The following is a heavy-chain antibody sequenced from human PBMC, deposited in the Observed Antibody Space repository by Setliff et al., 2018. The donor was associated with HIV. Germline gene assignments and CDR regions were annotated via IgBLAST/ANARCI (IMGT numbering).Heavy chain of an antibody. D-gene: IGHD3-22*01. Sequence: GASVKVSCKASGYTFISYGISWVRQAPGQGLEWMGWISAYNGNTNYAQKLQGRVTMTTDTSTSTAYMELNNLKFEDTAVYYCARARRDSYDRGRRNHYYIDVWGKGTTVTVSS. CDR3: ARARRDSYDRGRRNHYYIDV. CDR2: ISAYNGNT. J-gene: IGHJ6*03. V-gene: IGHV1-18*01. CDR1: GYTFISYG.